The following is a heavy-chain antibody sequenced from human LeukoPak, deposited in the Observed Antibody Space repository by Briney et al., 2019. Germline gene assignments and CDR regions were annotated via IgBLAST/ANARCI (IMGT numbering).Heavy chain of an antibody. CDR2: IKEDESEK. Sequence: GGSLRLCCAASGFTFSSYWMSWVRQAPGKGLEWVANIKEDESEKYYVDAVKGRFTISRDNAKNSVFLQMNSLRVEDTAVYYCARGVYAFDIWGQGTMVTVSS. J-gene: IGHJ3*02. D-gene: IGHD5/OR15-5a*01. V-gene: IGHV3-7*01. CDR3: ARGVYAFDI. CDR1: GFTFSSYW.